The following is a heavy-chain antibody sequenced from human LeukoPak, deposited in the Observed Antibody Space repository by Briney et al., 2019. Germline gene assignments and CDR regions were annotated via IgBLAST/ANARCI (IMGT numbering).Heavy chain of an antibody. CDR1: GFTFSSYA. Sequence: PGGSLRLSCAASGFTFSSYAMHWVRQAPGKGLEWVAVISYDGSNKYYADSVKGRFTISRDNSKNTLYLQMNSLRAEDTAVYYCAKVLATGSPDYWGQGTLVTVSS. CDR2: ISYDGSNK. J-gene: IGHJ4*02. D-gene: IGHD3-10*01. CDR3: AKVLATGSPDY. V-gene: IGHV3-30*04.